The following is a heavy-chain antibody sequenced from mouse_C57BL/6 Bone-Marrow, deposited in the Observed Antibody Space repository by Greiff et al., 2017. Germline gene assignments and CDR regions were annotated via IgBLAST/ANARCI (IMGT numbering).Heavy chain of an antibody. CDR3: SLGPHFDY. CDR1: GFTFTDYY. D-gene: IGHD4-1*01. V-gene: IGHV7-3*01. Sequence: EVKLVESGGGLVQPGGSLSLSCAASGFTFTDYYMSWVRQPPGKALEWLGFIRYKANGYTTEYSESVTGRFTISRDNSQSILYIQMNALRAEDSATYYCSLGPHFDYWGQGTTLTVSS. J-gene: IGHJ2*01. CDR2: IRYKANGYTT.